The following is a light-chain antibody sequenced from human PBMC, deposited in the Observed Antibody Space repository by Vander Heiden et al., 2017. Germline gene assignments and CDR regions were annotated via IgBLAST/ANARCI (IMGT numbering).Light chain of an antibody. J-gene: IGLJ2*01. CDR2: DVS. Sequence: QSALTQPASVSGSPGQSITISCTGTSSDVGGYNYVSWYQQHPGKAPKLMIYDVSDRPSGVSNRFSGSKSGNTASLTISGLQAEDEADYYCSSSTSGSALLVFGGGTKVTVL. V-gene: IGLV2-14*03. CDR1: SSDVGGYNY. CDR3: SSSTSGSALLV.